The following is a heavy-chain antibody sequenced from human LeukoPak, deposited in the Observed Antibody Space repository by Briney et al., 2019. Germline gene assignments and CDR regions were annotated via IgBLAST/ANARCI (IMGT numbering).Heavy chain of an antibody. D-gene: IGHD3-10*01. CDR3: AREITMIRGVLIDYYYYYMDV. CDR2: ISAGGTT. V-gene: IGHV3-23*01. Sequence: GGSLRLSCAASGFTFSNYVLTWVRQAPGKGLEWVSAISAGGTTYYADSVRGRFTISRDNSKNTLYLQMNSLRAEDTALYYCAREITMIRGVLIDYYYYYMDVWGKGTTVTVSS. CDR1: GFTFSNYV. J-gene: IGHJ6*03.